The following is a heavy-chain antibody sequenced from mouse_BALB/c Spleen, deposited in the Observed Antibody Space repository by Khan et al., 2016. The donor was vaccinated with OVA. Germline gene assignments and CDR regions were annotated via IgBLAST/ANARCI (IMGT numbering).Heavy chain of an antibody. Sequence: VQLQESGPGLVAPSQSLSITCTISGFSLTNYGVHWVRQPPGKGLEWLVVIWSDGSTTYNSPLKSRLTTSTDNSKSHVFLKMNSLQTDDTAVYFCARQPYYHYNIMDYWGQGTSVTVSS. CDR1: GFSLTNYG. V-gene: IGHV2-6-1*01. D-gene: IGHD2-10*01. CDR3: ARQPYYHYNIMDY. CDR2: IWSDGST. J-gene: IGHJ4*01.